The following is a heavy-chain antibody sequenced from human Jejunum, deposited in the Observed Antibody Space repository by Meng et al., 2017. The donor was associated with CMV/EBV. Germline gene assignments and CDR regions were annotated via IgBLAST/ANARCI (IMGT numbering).Heavy chain of an antibody. J-gene: IGHJ4*02. CDR2: ISAYSGNT. CDR1: GYTYTHHG. Sequence: QVQLVQSGAEVRKPGASVKVSCKASGYTYTHHGIGWVRHVPGQGLEWMGWISAYSGNTKYAHKVQGRVTLTTDTSTNTVYMELRSLTSDDTAVYYCARDDGGEARYQWEPGYFDYWGQGTLVTVSS. V-gene: IGHV1-18*04. CDR3: ARDDGGEARYQWEPGYFDY. D-gene: IGHD1-26*01.